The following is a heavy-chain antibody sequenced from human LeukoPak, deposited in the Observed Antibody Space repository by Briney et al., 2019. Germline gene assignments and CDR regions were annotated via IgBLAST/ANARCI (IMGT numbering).Heavy chain of an antibody. CDR3: ASRVYGLGSFNY. V-gene: IGHV4-39*01. J-gene: IGHJ4*01. D-gene: IGHD3-10*01. CDR2: IYNSGAT. CDR1: GDSISSTSYY. Sequence: SETLSLTCTVSGDSISSTSYYWDWIRQPPGKGLEWIGSIYNSGATYYNPSFKSRVTISVDTSKNQFSLKVSSVTAADTAVYYCASRVYGLGSFNYWGQGTLVTVSS.